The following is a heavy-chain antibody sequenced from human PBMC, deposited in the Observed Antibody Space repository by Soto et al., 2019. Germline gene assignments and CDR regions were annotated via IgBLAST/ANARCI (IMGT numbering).Heavy chain of an antibody. D-gene: IGHD2-2*01. CDR2: IIPIFGTA. V-gene: IGHV1-69*13. CDR1: GGTFSSYA. J-gene: IGHJ6*02. Sequence: SVKVSCKASGGTFSSYAISWVRQAPGQGLEWMGGIIPIFGTANYAQKFKGRVTITADESTSTAYMELSSLRSEDTAVYYCARVPLYCSSTSCYLRYYYYGMDVWGQGTTVTVSS. CDR3: ARVPLYCSSTSCYLRYYYYGMDV.